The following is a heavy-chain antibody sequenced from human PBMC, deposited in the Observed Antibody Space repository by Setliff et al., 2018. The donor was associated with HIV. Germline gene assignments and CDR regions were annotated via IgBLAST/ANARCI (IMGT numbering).Heavy chain of an antibody. Sequence: GGSLRLSCVASGFTFSNYWMSWVRQAPGKGLEWVANIKQDGTEKYYVDSVKGRFTISRDNAKSSLYLQMSSLRVEDTAVYYCARGYYGSDLQNGMDVWGQGTTVTVSS. D-gene: IGHD3-10*01. CDR2: IKQDGTEK. J-gene: IGHJ6*02. CDR3: ARGYYGSDLQNGMDV. V-gene: IGHV3-7*01. CDR1: GFTFSNYW.